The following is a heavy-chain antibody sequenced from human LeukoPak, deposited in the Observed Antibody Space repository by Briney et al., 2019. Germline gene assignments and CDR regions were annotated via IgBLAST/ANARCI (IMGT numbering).Heavy chain of an antibody. CDR1: GFTFSNYA. Sequence: GGSLRLSCAASGFTFSNYAVNWVRQAPGEGLEWVSSVSGGGGTTYYADSVKGRFTISRDNSKSTVFLQMNSLRAEDTAVYYCATSPFHYGSGSQYYSDYWGQGTLVTVSS. J-gene: IGHJ4*02. CDR2: VSGGGGTT. V-gene: IGHV3-23*01. D-gene: IGHD3-10*01. CDR3: ATSPFHYGSGSQYYSDY.